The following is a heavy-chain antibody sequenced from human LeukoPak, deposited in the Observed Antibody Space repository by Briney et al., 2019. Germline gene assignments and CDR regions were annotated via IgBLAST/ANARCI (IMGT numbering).Heavy chain of an antibody. CDR2: INPSGGST. J-gene: IGHJ4*02. D-gene: IGHD4-17*01. CDR1: GYTFTSYY. V-gene: IGHV1-46*01. CDR3: AREIYGDPGYFDY. Sequence: ASVNVSCQASGYTFTSYYMHWVRPAPGQGLEWMGIINPSGGSTSYAQKFQGRVTMTRDTSTSTVYMELSSLRSEDTAVYYCAREIYGDPGYFDYWGQGTLVTVSS.